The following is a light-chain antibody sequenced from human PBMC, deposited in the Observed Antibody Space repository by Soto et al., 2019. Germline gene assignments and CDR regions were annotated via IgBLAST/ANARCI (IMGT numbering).Light chain of an antibody. V-gene: IGLV2-14*03. CDR3: SSYTSSSTVL. CDR2: DVS. CDR1: SSDVGGYNY. Sequence: QSALTQPASVSGSPAQSITISCTGTSSDVGGYNYVSWYQHHPGKVPKLIIYDVSNRPSGVSNRFSGSKSGNTASLTISGLQAEDEADYYCSSYTSSSTVLFGGGTKLTVL. J-gene: IGLJ2*01.